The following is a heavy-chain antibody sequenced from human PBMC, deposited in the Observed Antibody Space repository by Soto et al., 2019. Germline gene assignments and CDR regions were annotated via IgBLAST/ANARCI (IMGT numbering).Heavy chain of an antibody. CDR1: GGTFSSYT. CDR3: ARSLVAAAEPLYYYYYMDV. J-gene: IGHJ6*03. Sequence: ASVKVSCKASGGTFSSYTISWVRQAPGQGLEWMGRIIPILGIANYAQKFQGRVTITADKSTSTAYMELSSLRSEDTAVYYCARSLVAAAEPLYYYYYMDVWGKGTTVTFSS. D-gene: IGHD6-13*01. CDR2: IIPILGIA. V-gene: IGHV1-69*02.